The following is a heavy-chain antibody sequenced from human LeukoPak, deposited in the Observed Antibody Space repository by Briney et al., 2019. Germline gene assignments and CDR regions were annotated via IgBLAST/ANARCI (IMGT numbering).Heavy chain of an antibody. CDR3: ARGINCGGDCYIFDY. D-gene: IGHD2-21*02. Sequence: SETLSLTCTVSGGSISSGGYYWSWIRQHPGKGLEWIGYIYYSGSTYYNPSLKSRVTISVDTSKNQFSLKLSSVTAADTAVYYCARGINCGGDCYIFDYWGQETLVTVSS. CDR2: IYYSGST. V-gene: IGHV4-30-4*08. J-gene: IGHJ4*02. CDR1: GGSISSGGYY.